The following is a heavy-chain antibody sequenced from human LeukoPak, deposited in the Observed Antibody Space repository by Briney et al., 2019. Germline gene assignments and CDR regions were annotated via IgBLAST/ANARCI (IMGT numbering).Heavy chain of an antibody. CDR1: GGTFSSYA. J-gene: IGHJ5*02. V-gene: IGHV1-69*05. Sequence: SVKVSCKASGGTFSSYAISWVRQAPGQGLEWMGRIIPIFGTANYAQKFQGRVTITTDESTSTAYMELSSLRSEDTAVYYCAEDSGSYYVGWFDPWGQGTLVTVSS. CDR3: AEDSGSYYVGWFDP. D-gene: IGHD1-26*01. CDR2: IIPIFGTA.